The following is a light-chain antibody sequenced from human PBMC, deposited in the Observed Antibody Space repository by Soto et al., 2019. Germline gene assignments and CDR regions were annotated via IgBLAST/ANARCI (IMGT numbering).Light chain of an antibody. CDR2: NAS. J-gene: IGKJ4*01. V-gene: IGKV1-39*01. CDR3: QQTYSDIS. CDR1: QTISTY. Sequence: DIQLTQYPSSLSASVGDTVTITCRASQTISTYLLWYHQKPGRAPNLLIYNASTLHSGVPSKFSVSGSGTDFTLTISGLQPEDFATYHCQQTYSDISFGGGTKVE.